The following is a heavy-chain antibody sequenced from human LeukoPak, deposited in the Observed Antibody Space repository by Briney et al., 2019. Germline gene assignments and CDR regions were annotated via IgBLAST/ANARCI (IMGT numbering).Heavy chain of an antibody. CDR1: GDTFSSYA. V-gene: IGHV1-69*04. D-gene: IGHD3-16*01. CDR3: ARGIYDYVWWRIDY. Sequence: GASVKVSCKASGDTFSSYAMSWVRQAPGQGLEWMGRIIPILGIANYAQKFQGRVTITADKSTSTAYMELSRLRSEDTAVYYCARGIYDYVWWRIDYWGQGTLVTVSS. CDR2: IIPILGIA. J-gene: IGHJ4*02.